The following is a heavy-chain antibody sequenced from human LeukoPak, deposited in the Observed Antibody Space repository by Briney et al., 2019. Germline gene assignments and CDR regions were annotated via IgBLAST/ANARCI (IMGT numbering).Heavy chain of an antibody. CDR2: IYSGGTT. V-gene: IGHV3-66*01. CDR3: ARVIEGRHFDY. CDR1: GFTVSTNC. J-gene: IGHJ4*02. Sequence: PGGSLRLSCAASGFTVSTNCMTWVRQAPGKGLEWVSFIYSGGTTYYADSVKGRFTISRDNSKNTMFLEMNSLRGEDTAIYYCARVIEGRHFDYWGQGTLVTVSS. D-gene: IGHD2/OR15-2a*01.